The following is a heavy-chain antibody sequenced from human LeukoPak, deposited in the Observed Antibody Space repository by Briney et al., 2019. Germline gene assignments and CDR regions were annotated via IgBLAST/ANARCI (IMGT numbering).Heavy chain of an antibody. CDR2: IYDRGTT. D-gene: IGHD2-2*01. CDR1: GDSLGTFF. Sequence: PSETPSLTCTVSGDSLGTFFWHWIRQPPGKGLEWMGYIYDRGTTAYNPSLKSRVTISVDRSKNQFSLKLSSVTAADTAVYYCASVPAYCSSTSCPFDYWGQGTLVTVSS. V-gene: IGHV4-59*12. CDR3: ASVPAYCSSTSCPFDY. J-gene: IGHJ4*02.